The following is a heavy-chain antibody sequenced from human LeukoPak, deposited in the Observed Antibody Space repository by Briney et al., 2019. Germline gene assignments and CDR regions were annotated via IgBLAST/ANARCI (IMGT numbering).Heavy chain of an antibody. CDR2: IYYSGST. CDR1: GGSISSYY. V-gene: IGHV4-59*08. D-gene: IGHD5-24*01. CDR3: ARRGSDGYNYDDAFDI. Sequence: SETLSLTCTVSGGSISSYYWSWIRQPPGKGLEWIGYIYYSGSTNYNPSLKSRVTISVDTSKNQFSLKLSSVTAADTAVYYCARRGSDGYNYDDAFDIWGQGTMVTVSS. J-gene: IGHJ3*02.